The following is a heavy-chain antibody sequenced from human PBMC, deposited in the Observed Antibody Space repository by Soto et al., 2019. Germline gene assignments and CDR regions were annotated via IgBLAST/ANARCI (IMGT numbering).Heavy chain of an antibody. V-gene: IGHV3-23*01. Sequence: PGGSLRLSCAASGFTFSSYAMSWVRQAPGKGLEWVSAISGSGGSTYYADSVKGRFTISRDNSKNTLYLQMNSLRAEDTAVYYCAKDDTVTTSRLPTINWYLDLWGRGTLVTVSS. CDR2: ISGSGGST. CDR1: GFTFSSYA. J-gene: IGHJ2*01. D-gene: IGHD4-4*01. CDR3: AKDDTVTTSRLPTINWYLDL.